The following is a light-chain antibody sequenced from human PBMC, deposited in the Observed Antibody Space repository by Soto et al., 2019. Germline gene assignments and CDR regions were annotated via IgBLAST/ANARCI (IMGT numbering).Light chain of an antibody. Sequence: DIQMTESPSTLCASVGDRVTITCRASQSISSWLAWYQQKPGKAPKLLIYDASSLESGVPSRFSGSGSGTEFTLTISSLQPDDFAPYYCQQYNSYLSTFGQGTKLEIK. CDR2: DAS. J-gene: IGKJ2*01. V-gene: IGKV1-5*01. CDR3: QQYNSYLST. CDR1: QSISSW.